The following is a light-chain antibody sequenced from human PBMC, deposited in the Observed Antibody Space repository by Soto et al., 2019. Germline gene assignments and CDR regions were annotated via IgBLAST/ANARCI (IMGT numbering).Light chain of an antibody. CDR3: QQYYGLPPLT. Sequence: DIQLTQSPSLLSASVGDRVTITCRASHDISTYLAWYQQKPGKAPKLLIYHASKLAKGVTSRFSGSGSGTDFSFIITSLQREDLATYYCQQYYGLPPLTFGQGTRLEIK. J-gene: IGKJ5*01. CDR2: HAS. V-gene: IGKV1-33*01. CDR1: HDISTY.